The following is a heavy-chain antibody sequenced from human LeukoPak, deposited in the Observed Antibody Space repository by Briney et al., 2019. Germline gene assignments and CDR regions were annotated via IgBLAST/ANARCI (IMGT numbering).Heavy chain of an antibody. CDR1: GGSFSGFY. CDR2: ISRRGST. Sequence: SETLSLTCAVYGGSFSGFYWSWIRQPPGKGLEWLGEISRRGSTNYNPSLKSRVTISVDTSKNQFSLNLSSVTAADTAVYYCARGGPRGLAYWGQGTLVTVSS. CDR3: ARGGPRGLAY. V-gene: IGHV4-34*01. D-gene: IGHD3/OR15-3a*01. J-gene: IGHJ4*02.